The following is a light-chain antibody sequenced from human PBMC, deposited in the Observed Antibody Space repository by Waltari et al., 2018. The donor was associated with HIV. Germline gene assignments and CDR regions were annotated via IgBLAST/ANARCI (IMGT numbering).Light chain of an antibody. CDR1: QSIRNSY. CDR3: QQYGSPYT. CDR2: GAS. Sequence: EIVLMQSPGTLSLSPGERATLSCRASQSIRNSYLAWYQQKPGQAPRLLIYGASSRATGIPDRFSGSGSGTDFTLTISRLEPEDFAVYYCQQYGSPYTFGQGTKLEIK. V-gene: IGKV3-20*01. J-gene: IGKJ2*01.